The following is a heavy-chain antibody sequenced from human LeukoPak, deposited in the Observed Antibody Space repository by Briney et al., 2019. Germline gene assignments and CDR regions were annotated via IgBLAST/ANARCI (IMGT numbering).Heavy chain of an antibody. D-gene: IGHD2-2*03. J-gene: IGHJ4*02. CDR1: GFTFSDYY. CDR3: ARDFGYCSSTSCYDYFDY. V-gene: IGHV3-11*04. Sequence: PGGSLRLSXAASGFTFSDYYMSWIRQAPGKGLEWVSYISSSGSTIYYADSVKGRFTISRDNAKNPLYLQMNSLRAEDTAVYYCARDFGYCSSTSCYDYFDYWGQGTLVTVSS. CDR2: ISSSGSTI.